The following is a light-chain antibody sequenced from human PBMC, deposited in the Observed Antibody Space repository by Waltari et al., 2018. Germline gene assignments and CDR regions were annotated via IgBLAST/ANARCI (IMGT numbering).Light chain of an antibody. CDR2: RKE. CDR1: YSNIGSNT. V-gene: IGLV1-47*01. J-gene: IGLJ3*02. Sequence: QSALTPPPSASGTPGQRVTISCSGSYSNIGSNTVYWYQQIPVTAPKLLIQRKEHGPAGVPDRFSGSKSGTAASLAISGLLSEEEVDYFCAGWDDRVSGRFGGGTKLTVL. CDR3: AGWDDRVSGR.